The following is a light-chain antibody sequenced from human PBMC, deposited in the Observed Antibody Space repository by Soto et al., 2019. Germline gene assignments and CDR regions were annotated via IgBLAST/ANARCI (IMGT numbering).Light chain of an antibody. J-gene: IGKJ1*01. Sequence: EIVMTQSPATLSVSTGERATLSCRASQSVGNNLAWYQQRPGQPPRLLIYGASTRDTGVPTRFSGSGSGTEFTLTITSLQSEDFAVYYCQPYNTGPLWTFGQGTKVDI. CDR2: GAS. CDR3: QPYNTGPLWT. CDR1: QSVGNN. V-gene: IGKV3D-15*01.